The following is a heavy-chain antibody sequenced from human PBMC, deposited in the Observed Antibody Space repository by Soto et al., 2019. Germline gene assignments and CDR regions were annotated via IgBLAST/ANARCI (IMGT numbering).Heavy chain of an antibody. V-gene: IGHV1-3*01. CDR1: GYTFTSYA. J-gene: IGHJ4*02. CDR3: ARGEFLSYDDY. CDR2: INAGNGNT. Sequence: QVQLVQSGAEVKKPGASVKVSCKASGYTFTSYAMHWVRLAPGQRLEWMGWINAGNGNTKYSQKFQGRVTITRDTSASTAYMELSSLRSEDTAVYYCARGEFLSYDDYWGQGTLVTVSS. D-gene: IGHD3-16*01.